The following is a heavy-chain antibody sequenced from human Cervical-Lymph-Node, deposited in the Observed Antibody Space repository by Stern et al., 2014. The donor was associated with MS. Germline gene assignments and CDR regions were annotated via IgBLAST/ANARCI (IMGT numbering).Heavy chain of an antibody. CDR1: GYTFGSYP. CDR2: MNPYSGYT. V-gene: IGHV1-8*02. CDR3: ARAVLNQLLSEY. Sequence: QVQLVQSGAEVKKPGASVKVSCKASGYTFGSYPITWVRQASGHGLEWMGWMNPYSGYTGYAQKFKGRVSMTSDHSTTTVYMELTSLTSDDASVYFCARAVLNQLLSEYWGQGTLVTVSS. J-gene: IGHJ4*02. D-gene: IGHD2-2*01.